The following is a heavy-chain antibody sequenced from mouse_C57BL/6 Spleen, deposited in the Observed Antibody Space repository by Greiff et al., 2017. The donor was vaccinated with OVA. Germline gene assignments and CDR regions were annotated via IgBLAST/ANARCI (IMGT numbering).Heavy chain of an antibody. CDR1: GYTFTDYE. CDR3: TDGSSYDAMDY. J-gene: IGHJ4*01. CDR2: IDPETGGT. V-gene: IGHV1-15*01. Sequence: QVQLKQSGAELVRPGASVTLSCKASGYTFTDYEMHWVKQTPVHGLEWIGAIDPETGGTAYNQKFKGKAILTADKSSSTAYMELRSLTSEDSAVYYCTDGSSYDAMDYWGQGTSVTVSS. D-gene: IGHD1-1*01.